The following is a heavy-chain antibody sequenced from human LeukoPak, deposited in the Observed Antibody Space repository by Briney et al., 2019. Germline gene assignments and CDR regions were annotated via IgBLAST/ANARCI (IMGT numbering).Heavy chain of an antibody. CDR1: GGSISSGGYY. J-gene: IGHJ6*02. Sequence: SETLSLTCTVSGGSISSGGYYWSWIRQHPGKGLEWIGYIYYSGSTYYNPSLKSRVTISVDTSKNQFSLKLSSVTAADTAVYYCATSYGPTNYYYYGMDAWGHGTTVTVSS. CDR3: ATSYGPTNYYYYGMDA. CDR2: IYYSGST. V-gene: IGHV4-31*03. D-gene: IGHD2-21*01.